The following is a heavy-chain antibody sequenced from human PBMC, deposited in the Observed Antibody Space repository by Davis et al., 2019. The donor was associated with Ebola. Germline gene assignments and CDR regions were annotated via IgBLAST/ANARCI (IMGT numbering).Heavy chain of an antibody. CDR2: IYSGGST. CDR1: GFTVSSNY. Sequence: GESLKISCAASGFTVSSNYMSWVRQAPGKGLEWVSVIYSGGSTYYADSVKGRFTISRDNSKNTLYLQMNSLRAEDTAVYYCARDRLQHSGYYYYGMDVWGQGTTVTVSS. CDR3: ARDRLQHSGYYYYGMDV. D-gene: IGHD5-24*01. V-gene: IGHV3-66*01. J-gene: IGHJ6*02.